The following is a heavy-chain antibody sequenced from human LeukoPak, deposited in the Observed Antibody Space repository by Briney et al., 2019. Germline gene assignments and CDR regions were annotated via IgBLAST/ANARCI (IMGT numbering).Heavy chain of an antibody. CDR1: GFTFSSYW. D-gene: IGHD5-18*01. Sequence: PGGSLRLSCAASGFTFSSYWMSWVRQAPGKGLEWVAVIWYDGSNKYYADSVKGRFTISRDNSKNTLYLQMNSLRAEDTAVYYCAGDGGGYSYGHFDYWGQGTLVTVSS. V-gene: IGHV3-33*08. J-gene: IGHJ4*02. CDR3: AGDGGGYSYGHFDY. CDR2: IWYDGSNK.